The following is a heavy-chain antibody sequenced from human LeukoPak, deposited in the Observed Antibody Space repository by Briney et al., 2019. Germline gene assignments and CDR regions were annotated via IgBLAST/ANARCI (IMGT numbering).Heavy chain of an antibody. CDR3: AKAQTVGATTFDY. V-gene: IGHV3-30*02. Sequence: GSLRLSCAASGFTFSSYGMHRVRQAPGKGLEWVAFIRYDGSNKYYADSVRGRFTISRDNSKNTLYLQMNSLRAEDTAVYYCAKAQTVGATTFDYWGQGTLVTVSS. CDR2: IRYDGSNK. J-gene: IGHJ4*02. CDR1: GFTFSSYG. D-gene: IGHD1-26*01.